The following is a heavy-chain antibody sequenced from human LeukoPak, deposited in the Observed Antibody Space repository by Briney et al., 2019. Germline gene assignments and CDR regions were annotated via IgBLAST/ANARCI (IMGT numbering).Heavy chain of an antibody. CDR2: INPNSGGT. CDR3: ARDYYDSSGFGAFDI. V-gene: IGHV1-2*02. Sequence: GASVKVSCKASGYTFTAYYMHWVRQAPGQGLEWMGWINPNSGGTNYAQKFQCRVTMTRDTSISTAYMELSRLRSDDTAVYYCARDYYDSSGFGAFDIWGQGTMVSVSS. J-gene: IGHJ3*02. CDR1: GYTFTAYY. D-gene: IGHD3-22*01.